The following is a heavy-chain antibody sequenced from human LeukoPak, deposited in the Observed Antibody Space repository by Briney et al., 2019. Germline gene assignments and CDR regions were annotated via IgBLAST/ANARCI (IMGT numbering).Heavy chain of an antibody. CDR3: AKAFIAARALYNWFDP. CDR1: GFTFDDYA. V-gene: IGHV3-9*01. CDR2: IGWNSGSI. D-gene: IGHD6-6*01. J-gene: IGHJ5*02. Sequence: PGRSLRLSCAASGFTFDDYAMHWVRQAPGKGLEWVSGIGWNSGSIGYADSVKGRFTISRDNAKNSLYLQMNSLRAEDTALYYCAKAFIAARALYNWFDPWGQGTLVTVSS.